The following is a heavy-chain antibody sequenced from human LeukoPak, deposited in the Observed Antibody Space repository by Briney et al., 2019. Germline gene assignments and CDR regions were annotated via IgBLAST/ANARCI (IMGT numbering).Heavy chain of an antibody. CDR2: ISGSGGST. Sequence: GGSLRLSCAASGFTFSSYSMNWVRQAPGKGLEWVSAISGSGGSTYYADSVKGRFTISRDNSKNTLYLQMNSLRAEDTAVYYCAKLRCSSTSCYRRGPKYYYGMDVWGQGTTVTVSS. J-gene: IGHJ6*02. V-gene: IGHV3-23*01. CDR1: GFTFSSYS. CDR3: AKLRCSSTSCYRRGPKYYYGMDV. D-gene: IGHD2-2*02.